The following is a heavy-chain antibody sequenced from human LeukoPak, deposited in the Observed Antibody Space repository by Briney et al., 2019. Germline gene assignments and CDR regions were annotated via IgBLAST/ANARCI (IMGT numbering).Heavy chain of an antibody. J-gene: IGHJ4*02. CDR2: IYYSGST. V-gene: IGHV4-39*07. CDR1: GGSISSSSYY. CDR3: ANAGGPFDY. D-gene: IGHD2-2*01. Sequence: PSETLSLTCTVSGGSISSSSYYWGWIRQPPGKGLEWIGSIYYSGSTYYNPSLKSRVTISVDTSKNQFSLKLSSVTAADTAVYYYANAGGPFDYWGQGTLVTVSS.